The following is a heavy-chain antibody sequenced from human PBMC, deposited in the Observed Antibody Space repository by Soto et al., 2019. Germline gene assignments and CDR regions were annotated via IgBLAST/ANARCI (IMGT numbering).Heavy chain of an antibody. D-gene: IGHD6-13*01. CDR1: GGSISGGGYY. Sequence: QVQLQESGPGLVEPSQTLSLTCIVSGGSISGGGYYWSWIRQHPGKGLEWIGYIHYSGTTSSNPYLKSRLTISVETSKTQFSLKLSSVTAADTAVYYCARAWTAAAGWANWFDLWGQGTLVTVSS. CDR3: ARAWTAAAGWANWFDL. V-gene: IGHV4-31*03. J-gene: IGHJ5*02. CDR2: IHYSGTT.